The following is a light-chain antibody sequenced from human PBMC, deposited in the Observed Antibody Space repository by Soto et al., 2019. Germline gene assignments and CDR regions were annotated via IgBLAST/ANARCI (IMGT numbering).Light chain of an antibody. V-gene: IGKV3-20*01. CDR2: GAS. CDR3: HQYGSSPLFT. Sequence: EIVLTQSPGTLSLSPGERATLSCRASQSVSSSYLAWYQQKPGQAPRLLIYGASSRATGIPDRFSGSGSGTDFILTISRLEPEDFVVYYCHQYGSSPLFTFGPGTKVDIK. CDR1: QSVSSSY. J-gene: IGKJ3*01.